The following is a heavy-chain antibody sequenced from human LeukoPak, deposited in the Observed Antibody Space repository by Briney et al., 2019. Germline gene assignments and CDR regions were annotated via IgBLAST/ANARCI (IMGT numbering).Heavy chain of an antibody. Sequence: GGSLRLSCAASGFTFSSYAMSWVRQAPGKGLEWVSAISGSGGGTYYADSVKGRFTISRDNSKNTLYLQMNSLRADGTVVYYCAKPRGGIQLWLRFYFDYWVQGTLVTVSS. D-gene: IGHD5-18*01. CDR1: GFTFSSYA. V-gene: IGHV3-23*01. J-gene: IGHJ4*02. CDR2: ISGSGGGT. CDR3: AKPRGGIQLWLRFYFDY.